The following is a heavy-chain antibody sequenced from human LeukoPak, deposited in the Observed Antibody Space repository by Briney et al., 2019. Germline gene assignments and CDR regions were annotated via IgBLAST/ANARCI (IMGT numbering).Heavy chain of an antibody. J-gene: IGHJ4*02. CDR3: ARGSSEEMATIAY. Sequence: ASVKVSCKASGDTFTSYAINWVRQATGQGLEWMGWMNPSNGNTGFAQKFQGRLTMTRSTSISTAYMELSGLTSEDTAVYFCARGSSEEMATIAYWGQGTLVTVSS. CDR2: MNPSNGNT. CDR1: GDTFTSYA. V-gene: IGHV1-8*01. D-gene: IGHD5-24*01.